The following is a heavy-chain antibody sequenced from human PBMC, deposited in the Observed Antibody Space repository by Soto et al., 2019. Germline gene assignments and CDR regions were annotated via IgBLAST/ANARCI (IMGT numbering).Heavy chain of an antibody. J-gene: IGHJ3*02. CDR3: TTTYYYDSSGYSYNGDAFDI. CDR2: IYRGYSDT. V-gene: IGHV5-51*01. Sequence: GESLKISCKGSGYSFTTYWIGWVRQMPGKCLEWVGIIYRGYSDTRYSPSFQGQVTISAGKSISTSYLQWSSLKASDTASYYCTTTYYYDSSGYSYNGDAFDIWGQGTMVTVSS. CDR1: GYSFTTYW. D-gene: IGHD3-22*01.